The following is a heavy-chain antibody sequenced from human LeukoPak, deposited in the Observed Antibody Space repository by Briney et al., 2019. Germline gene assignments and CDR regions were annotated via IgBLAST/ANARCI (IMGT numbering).Heavy chain of an antibody. Sequence: PSQTLSLTCTVSGVSISSGGYYWSWIRQHPGKGLEWIGYIYYSGSTYYNPSLKSRVTISVDTSKNQFSLKLSSVTAADTAVYYCARRHRSGSNRYWGQGTLVTVSS. J-gene: IGHJ4*02. CDR2: IYYSGST. V-gene: IGHV4-31*03. D-gene: IGHD3-10*01. CDR3: ARRHRSGSNRY. CDR1: GVSISSGGYY.